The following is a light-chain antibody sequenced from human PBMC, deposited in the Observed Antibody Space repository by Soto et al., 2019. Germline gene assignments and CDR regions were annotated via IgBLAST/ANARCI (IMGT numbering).Light chain of an antibody. CDR1: QSFGSY. CDR3: QQYGKSPWT. Sequence: EVVLTQSPGTLSLSPGERATLQCRANQSFGSYLAWFQQKPGQAPRLLIFGASGRATGIPDRFSGSGSGTDFTLTISRLDPEDFAVYYCQQYGKSPWTFGQGTTVEIK. J-gene: IGKJ1*01. V-gene: IGKV3-20*01. CDR2: GAS.